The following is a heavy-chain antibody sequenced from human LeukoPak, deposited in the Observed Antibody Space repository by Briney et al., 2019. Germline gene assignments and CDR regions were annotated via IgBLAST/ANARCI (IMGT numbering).Heavy chain of an antibody. D-gene: IGHD5-18*01. Sequence: SETLSLTCALYGGSFSGYYWRWIRQPPGKGLEWIGEINHSGSTNYNPSLKSRVTISVDTSKNQFSLKLSSVTAADTAVYYCVFGRGYSYGYVNYWGQGTLVTVSS. CDR1: GGSFSGYY. V-gene: IGHV4-34*01. CDR3: VFGRGYSYGYVNY. J-gene: IGHJ4*02. CDR2: INHSGST.